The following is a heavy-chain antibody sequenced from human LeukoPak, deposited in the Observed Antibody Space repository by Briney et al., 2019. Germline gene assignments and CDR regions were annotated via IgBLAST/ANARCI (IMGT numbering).Heavy chain of an antibody. Sequence: PGGSLRLSHAASGFTFSSHAISSVRQPPGKGLEWVSAISGSGGSTYYADSVKGRFTISRDNSKNTLYLQMNSLRAEDTAVYYCAKDNRITIFGAVMGPHFDYWGQGTLVTVSS. V-gene: IGHV3-23*01. CDR3: AKDNRITIFGAVMGPHFDY. CDR1: GFTFSSHA. CDR2: ISGSGGST. J-gene: IGHJ4*02. D-gene: IGHD3-3*01.